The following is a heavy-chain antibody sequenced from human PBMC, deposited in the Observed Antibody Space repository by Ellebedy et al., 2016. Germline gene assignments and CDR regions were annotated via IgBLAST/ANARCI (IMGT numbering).Heavy chain of an antibody. V-gene: IGHV3-66*01. J-gene: IGHJ4*02. CDR3: AKGNAVPGPEPLDF. CDR1: GLTFVSYT. CDR2: LYSGGTI. D-gene: IGHD6-19*01. Sequence: GESLKISCAVSGLTFVSYTMSWVRQAPGKGLEWVSTLYSGGTIFYADSVKGRFTISRDNSKNTLYLQMNSLTVEDTAVYYCAKGNAVPGPEPLDFWGQGTLVTVSS.